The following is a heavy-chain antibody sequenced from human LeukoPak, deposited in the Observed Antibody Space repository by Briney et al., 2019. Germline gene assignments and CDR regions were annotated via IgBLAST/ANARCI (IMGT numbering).Heavy chain of an antibody. D-gene: IGHD1-26*01. CDR1: GFTFSSYW. V-gene: IGHV3-7*01. Sequence: GGSLGLSCAASGFTFSSYWMTWVRQGPGKGLEWVANIKPDGSLIYYVDSVKGRFTISRDNAKNSLYLQMNSLRAEDTAVYYCAKWELYSGFYYIDYWGQGTLATVSS. J-gene: IGHJ4*02. CDR2: IKPDGSLI. CDR3: AKWELYSGFYYIDY.